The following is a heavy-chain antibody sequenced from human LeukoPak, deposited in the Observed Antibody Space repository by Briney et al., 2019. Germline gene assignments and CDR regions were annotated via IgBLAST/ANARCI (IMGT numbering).Heavy chain of an antibody. CDR1: GGTFSSYA. CDR2: IIPIFGTA. J-gene: IGHJ5*02. V-gene: IGHV1-69*06. CDR3: ARKPITMVRGVLWFDP. D-gene: IGHD3-10*01. Sequence: AVKVSCKASGGTFSSYAISWVRQAPGQGLEWMGGIIPIFGTANYAQKFQGRVTITADKYTSTGYMEKSSLRSEDTAVYYCARKPITMVRGVLWFDPGGQGTLVTVSS.